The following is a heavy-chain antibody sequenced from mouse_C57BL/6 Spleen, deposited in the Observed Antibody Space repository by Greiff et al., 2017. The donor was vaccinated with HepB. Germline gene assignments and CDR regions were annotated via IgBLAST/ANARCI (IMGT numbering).Heavy chain of an antibody. CDR2: INPNNGGT. CDR3: ARSDGDYYAMDY. CDR1: GYTFTDYN. Sequence: VQLQQSGPELVKPGASVKMPCKASGYTFTDYNMDWVKQSHGKSLEWIGDINPNNGGTIYNQKFKGKATLTVDKSSSTAYMELRSLTSEDTAVYYCARSDGDYYAMDYWGQGTSVTVSS. V-gene: IGHV1-18*01. J-gene: IGHJ4*01.